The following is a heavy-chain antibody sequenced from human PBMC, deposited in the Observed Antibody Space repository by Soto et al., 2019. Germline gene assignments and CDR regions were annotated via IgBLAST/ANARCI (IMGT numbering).Heavy chain of an antibody. J-gene: IGHJ6*02. Sequence: QVQLVQSGAEVKKPGSSVKVSCKAPGGTFSTYAISWVRQAPGQGLEWMGGVIPIFGTPKYAQKFQGRVTMTADESTSTVYMELRSLRSEDTAVYYCARSQGGSSSLDIYYYYYYGMDVWGQGTKVTVSS. V-gene: IGHV1-69*01. CDR1: GGTFSTYA. CDR2: VIPIFGTP. D-gene: IGHD2-15*01. CDR3: ARSQGGSSSLDIYYYYYYGMDV.